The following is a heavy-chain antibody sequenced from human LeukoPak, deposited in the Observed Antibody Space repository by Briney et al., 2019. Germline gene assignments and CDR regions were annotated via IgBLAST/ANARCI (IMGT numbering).Heavy chain of an antibody. CDR1: GFTFNSCW. CDR3: ATWGDTTAEYFQR. J-gene: IGHJ1*01. D-gene: IGHD2-21*02. CDR2: INPDGRDT. V-gene: IGHV3-7*01. Sequence: GGSLRLSCVVSGFTFNSCWMNWVRQAPGKGLEWVAHINPDGRDTYYVDSVKGRFTISRDNAQNSMYLQMNSLRVEDTAVYYCATWGDTTAEYFQRWGQGTLVTVSS.